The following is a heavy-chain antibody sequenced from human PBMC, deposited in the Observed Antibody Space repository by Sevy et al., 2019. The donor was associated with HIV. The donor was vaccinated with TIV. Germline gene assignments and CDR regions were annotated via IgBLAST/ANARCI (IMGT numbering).Heavy chain of an antibody. CDR3: AAVAATDILWYYFEF. J-gene: IGHJ4*02. Sequence: SETLSLTCAVSGLSISGSYWWSWVRQPPRKGLEWIGEIYHRGTTNYNPSLKSRVTISVDKSKNQFSLKLSSVTAADTAVYYCAAVAATDILWYYFEFWGQGTLVTVSS. V-gene: IGHV4-4*02. CDR1: GLSISGSYW. CDR2: IYHRGTT. D-gene: IGHD6-19*01.